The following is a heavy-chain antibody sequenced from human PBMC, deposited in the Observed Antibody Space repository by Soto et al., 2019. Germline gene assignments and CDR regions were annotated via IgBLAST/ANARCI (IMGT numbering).Heavy chain of an antibody. CDR2: TYYRSRWYN. D-gene: IGHD1-7*01. Sequence: QVQLQESGPGLVKPSQTLSLTCVISGDSVSSNSAAWNWIRLSPSRGLEWLARTYYRSRWYNDYAVSVSRRIAVTPDTSKNQFSLQLTSVTPEDTAVYYCAGTTSHHWLYMDVWGKGATVTVSS. V-gene: IGHV6-1*01. J-gene: IGHJ6*03. CDR1: GDSVSSNSAA. CDR3: AGTTSHHWLYMDV.